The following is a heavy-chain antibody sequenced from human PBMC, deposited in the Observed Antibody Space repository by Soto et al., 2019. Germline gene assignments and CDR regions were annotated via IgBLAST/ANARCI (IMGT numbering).Heavy chain of an antibody. CDR2: MCSSISTR. CDR3: PIDPNIWVDRYYYDY. D-gene: IGHD3-9*01. V-gene: IGHV3-48*02. CDR1: GFTFSSDS. Sequence: PXXSLSLAYVASGFTFSSDSMNWVPQAPGKGLERLSYMCSSISTRYYPESVKGRFSMSRDNAKNSLDLQVNSLSDAVPAAYYCPIDPNIWVDRYYYDYWGQG. J-gene: IGHJ4*02.